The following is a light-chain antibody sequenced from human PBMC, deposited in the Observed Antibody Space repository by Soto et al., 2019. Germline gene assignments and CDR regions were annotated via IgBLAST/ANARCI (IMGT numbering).Light chain of an antibody. CDR2: GAS. V-gene: IGKV3-20*01. CDR1: QSVRTN. Sequence: PDTVSVTAGAPVTLSCGASQSVRTNLAWYQQRPGQAPTLLMSGASNRASGVPVRFSGSGSGTDFTLTITRLEPEDFALYYCQQYGGSPITFGLGTRLENK. J-gene: IGKJ5*01. CDR3: QQYGGSPIT.